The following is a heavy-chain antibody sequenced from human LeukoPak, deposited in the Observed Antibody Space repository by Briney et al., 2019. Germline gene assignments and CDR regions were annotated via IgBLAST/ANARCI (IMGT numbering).Heavy chain of an antibody. D-gene: IGHD6-19*01. CDR1: GVTFSGYS. V-gene: IGHV3-21*01. J-gene: IGHJ4*02. CDR2: ITATSRHI. CDR3: AKDSSGWFEYFDY. Sequence: GGSLRLSCAAPGVTFSGYSVNWVRQAPGKGLEWVSAITATSRHIYYADSVKGRFTISRDNAKNSLYLQMNSLRAEDTAVYYCAKDSSGWFEYFDYWGQGTLVTVSS.